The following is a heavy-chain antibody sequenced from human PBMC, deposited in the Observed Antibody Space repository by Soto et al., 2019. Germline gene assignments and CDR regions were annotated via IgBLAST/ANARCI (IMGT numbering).Heavy chain of an antibody. Sequence: QLQLQESGPGLVKPSETLSLTCSVSGGSISSGVYYWGWIRQPPGKGLEWIGSMFHSGRTYQNPSLKRRVXXXVXXSTNQFSLKLRSVTAADTAVYFCARHNYASGFFDYWGRGTLVTVSS. CDR1: GGSISSGVYY. D-gene: IGHD3-10*01. CDR2: MFHSGRT. J-gene: IGHJ4*02. V-gene: IGHV4-39*01. CDR3: ARHNYASGFFDY.